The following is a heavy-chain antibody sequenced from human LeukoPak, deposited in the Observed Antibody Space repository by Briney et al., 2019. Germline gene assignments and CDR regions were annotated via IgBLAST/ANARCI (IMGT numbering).Heavy chain of an antibody. CDR3: ARPTVGATRGFDY. J-gene: IGHJ4*02. Sequence: GSLRLSCAASGFTFSSYTMNWVRQPPGKGLEWIGSIYYSGTTYFNPSLKSRVTISVDTSKNQFSLKLSSVTAADTAVYYCARPTVGATRGFDYWGQGALVTVSS. V-gene: IGHV4-39*01. CDR1: GFTFSSYT. CDR2: IYYSGTT. D-gene: IGHD1-26*01.